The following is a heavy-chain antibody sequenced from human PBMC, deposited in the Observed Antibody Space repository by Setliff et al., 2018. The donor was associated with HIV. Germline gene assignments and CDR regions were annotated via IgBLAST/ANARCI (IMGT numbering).Heavy chain of an antibody. CDR1: GYSIGSNDW. D-gene: IGHD4-17*01. J-gene: IGHJ4*02. CDR2: IYYSGSI. V-gene: IGHV4-28*02. Sequence: SLTCVVSGYSIGSNDWWGWIRQSPGKGLEWIGYIYYSGSIYYNPSLKSRVTMSVDTSKNQFSLKLSSVTAVDTAVYYCAKKGNGDYHFDYWGQGTLVTVSS. CDR3: AKKGNGDYHFDY.